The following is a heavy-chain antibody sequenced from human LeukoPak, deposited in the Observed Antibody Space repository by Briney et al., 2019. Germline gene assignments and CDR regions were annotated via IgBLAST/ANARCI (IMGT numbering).Heavy chain of an antibody. CDR2: INPNSGGT. Sequence: ASVKVSCKASGYTFTGYYMHWVRQAPGQGLEWMGWINPNSGGTNYAQKFQGRVTMTRDTSISTAYMELSRLRSDDTAVYYCARGDIQLWLLGYYYYMDVWGKGTTVTVSS. CDR3: ARGDIQLWLLGYYYYMDV. J-gene: IGHJ6*03. D-gene: IGHD5-18*01. CDR1: GYTFTGYY. V-gene: IGHV1-2*02.